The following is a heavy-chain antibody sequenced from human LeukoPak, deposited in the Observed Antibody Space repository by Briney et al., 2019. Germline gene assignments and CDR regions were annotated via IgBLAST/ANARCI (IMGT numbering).Heavy chain of an antibody. J-gene: IGHJ4*02. V-gene: IGHV4-34*01. CDR3: ARGPIPTYYYDSSGYYYFDY. CDR2: INHSGST. CDR1: GGSFSGYY. D-gene: IGHD3-22*01. Sequence: SDTLSLTCAVYGGSFSGYYWSWIRQPPGRGLEWIGEINHSGSTNYNPSLKSRVTISVDTSKNQFSLKLSSVTAADTAVYYCARGPIPTYYYDSSGYYYFDYWGQGTLVTVSS.